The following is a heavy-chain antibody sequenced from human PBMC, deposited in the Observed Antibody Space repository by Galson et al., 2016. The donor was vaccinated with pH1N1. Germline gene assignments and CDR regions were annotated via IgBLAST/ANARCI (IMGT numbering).Heavy chain of an antibody. J-gene: IGHJ4*02. CDR3: ARVRYELLPGHY. CDR2: ISAYTGNT. V-gene: IGHV1-18*01. CDR1: GYTFTSYG. D-gene: IGHD2-2*01. Sequence: SVKASCKASGYTFTSYGISWVRQAPGQGLEWMGWISAYTGNTNYAQKPQGRVTMTTDTSTNTAFMELRSLRSGDTAVDYCARVRYELLPGHYWGQGTLVTVSS.